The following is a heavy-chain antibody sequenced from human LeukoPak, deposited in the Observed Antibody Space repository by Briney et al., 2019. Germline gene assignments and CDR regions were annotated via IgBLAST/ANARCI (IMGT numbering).Heavy chain of an antibody. Sequence: GGSLRLSCAASGFTFSSYAMSWVRQAPGKGLEWVSAISGSGGSTYYADSVKGRFTISRDNSKNTLYLQMNSLRAEDTAVYYCARGRRTPKWELLRPFDYWGQGTLVTVSS. J-gene: IGHJ4*02. D-gene: IGHD1-26*01. V-gene: IGHV3-23*01. CDR1: GFTFSSYA. CDR2: ISGSGGST. CDR3: ARGRRTPKWELLRPFDY.